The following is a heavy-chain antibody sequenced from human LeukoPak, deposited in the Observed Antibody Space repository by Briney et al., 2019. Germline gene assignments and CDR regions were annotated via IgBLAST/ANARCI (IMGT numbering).Heavy chain of an antibody. CDR3: AKDRTVGASYWYFDL. V-gene: IGHV3-7*03. J-gene: IGHJ2*01. CDR1: RFIFSSYW. Sequence: GGSLRLSCATSRFIFSSYWMTWVRRTPGKGLEWVASINQDGSDKYYVDSVKGRFTISRDNAKKSLYLQMNTLRAEDTAIYYCAKDRTVGASYWYFDLWGRGTLVTVSS. D-gene: IGHD1-26*01. CDR2: INQDGSDK.